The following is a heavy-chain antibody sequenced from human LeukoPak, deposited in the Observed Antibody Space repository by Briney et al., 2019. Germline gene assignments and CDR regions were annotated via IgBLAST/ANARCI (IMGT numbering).Heavy chain of an antibody. CDR3: ARNGTRSVSDFYYYMDV. CDR1: GGSISSYY. Sequence: SETLSLTCTVSGGSISSYYWSWVRQSPGKGLEWIGHLYHNGGTNYNPSLKSRVTMSLDTSKNQFSLRVNSVTAADSAVYYCARNGTRSVSDFYYYMDVWGKGTTVTVSS. D-gene: IGHD3-10*01. V-gene: IGHV4-59*08. CDR2: LYHNGGT. J-gene: IGHJ6*03.